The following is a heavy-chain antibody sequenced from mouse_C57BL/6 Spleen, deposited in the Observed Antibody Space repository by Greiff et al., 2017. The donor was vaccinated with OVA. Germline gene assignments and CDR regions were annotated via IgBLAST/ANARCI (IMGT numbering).Heavy chain of an antibody. CDR3: ARDGYYGNSWFAY. CDR2: IYPGDGDT. J-gene: IGHJ3*01. Sequence: QVQLQQSGPELVKPGASVKISCKASGYAFSSSWMNWVKQRPGKGLEWIGRIYPGDGDTNYNGKFKGKATLTADKSSSTAYMQLSSLTSEDSAVYFGARDGYYGNSWFAYWGQGTLVTVSA. D-gene: IGHD2-1*01. CDR1: GYAFSSSW. V-gene: IGHV1-82*01.